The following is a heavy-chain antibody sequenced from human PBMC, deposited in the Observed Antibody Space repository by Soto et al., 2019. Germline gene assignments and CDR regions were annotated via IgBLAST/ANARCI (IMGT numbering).Heavy chain of an antibody. CDR3: AKLAYPGYYYGMDA. Sequence: PVGSPSLSGAASGFPFSSYAMTLVRKAPGKGLEWVSAISGSGVSTYYADSVKGRFTISRDNSKNTLYLQMNSLRAEDTAVYYCAKLAYPGYYYGMDAWGQGTTVTVSS. J-gene: IGHJ6*02. V-gene: IGHV3-23*01. CDR2: ISGSGVST. D-gene: IGHD1-1*01. CDR1: GFPFSSYA.